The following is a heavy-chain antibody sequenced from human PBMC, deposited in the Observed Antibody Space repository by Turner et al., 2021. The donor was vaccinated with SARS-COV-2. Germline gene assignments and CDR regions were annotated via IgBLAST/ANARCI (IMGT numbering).Heavy chain of an antibody. J-gene: IGHJ3*01. D-gene: IGHD1-26*01. Sequence: QESGPRLVEPSGTLSLMCSVSGVPVTTRSWWGWVRQAPGKGLEWIGESHHTGSTNSNPSLRTRLSMALDRSHNQFSLNLESMTAADTAVYYCVRVDGLVGAFDVWGQGTEVTVPS. CDR3: VRVDGLVGAFDV. V-gene: IGHV4-4*02. CDR2: SHHTGST. CDR1: GVPVTTRSW.